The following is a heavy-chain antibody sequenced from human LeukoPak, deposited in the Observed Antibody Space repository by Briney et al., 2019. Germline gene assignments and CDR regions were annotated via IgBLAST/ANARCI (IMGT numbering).Heavy chain of an antibody. V-gene: IGHV3-21*01. CDR2: ISSSSSYI. CDR3: AGGGSGDAFDI. J-gene: IGHJ3*02. CDR1: GVTFSSYS. D-gene: IGHD1-26*01. Sequence: GGSLRLSCAAYGVTFSSYSMSWVRQAPGKGLEWVSSISSSSSYIYYADSVKGRFTISRDNAKNSLYLQMNSLRAEDTAVYYCAGGGSGDAFDIWGQGTMVTVSA.